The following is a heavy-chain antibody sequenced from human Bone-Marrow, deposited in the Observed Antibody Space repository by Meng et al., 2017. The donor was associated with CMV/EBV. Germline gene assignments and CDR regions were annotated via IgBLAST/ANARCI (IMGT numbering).Heavy chain of an antibody. J-gene: IGHJ5*02. Sequence: GSLRLSCTVSGGSISSSSYYWGWIRQPPGKGLEWIGSIYYSGSTYYNPSLKSRVTISVDTSKNQFSLKLRSVTAADTAVYYGARDRPEGYDFWSCYSGGFDPWGQGTRVTGSS. CDR1: GGSISSSSYY. D-gene: IGHD3-3*01. CDR3: ARDRPEGYDFWSCYSGGFDP. CDR2: IYYSGST. V-gene: IGHV4-39*07.